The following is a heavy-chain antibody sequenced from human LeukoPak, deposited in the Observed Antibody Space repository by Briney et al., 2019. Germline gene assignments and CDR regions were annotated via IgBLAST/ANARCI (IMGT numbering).Heavy chain of an antibody. J-gene: IGHJ6*03. CDR2: INHSGST. CDR1: GGSFSGYY. V-gene: IGHV4-34*01. CDR3: ARGRGYCSSTSCYNYYYMDV. D-gene: IGHD2-2*02. Sequence: PSETLSLTCAVYGGSFSGYYWSWIRQPPGKGLEWIGEINHSGSTNYNPSLKSRVTISVDTSKNQFSLKLSSVTAADTAVYYCARGRGYCSSTSCYNYYYMDVWGKGTTVTVSS.